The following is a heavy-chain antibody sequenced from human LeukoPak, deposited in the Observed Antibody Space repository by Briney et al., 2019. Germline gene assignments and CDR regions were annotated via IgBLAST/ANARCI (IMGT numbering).Heavy chain of an antibody. J-gene: IGHJ4*02. Sequence: GESLKISCKGSGYSFTSYWIGWVRQMPGKGLEWMGIIYPGDSDTRYSPSFQGQVTISADKSISTAYLQWSSLKASDTAMYYGARLPPGSGFLEWLPFDYWGQGTLVTVSS. D-gene: IGHD3-3*01. CDR3: ARLPPGSGFLEWLPFDY. CDR2: IYPGDSDT. V-gene: IGHV5-51*01. CDR1: GYSFTSYW.